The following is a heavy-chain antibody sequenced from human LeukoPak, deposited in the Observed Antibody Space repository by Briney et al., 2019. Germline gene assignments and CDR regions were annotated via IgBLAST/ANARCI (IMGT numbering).Heavy chain of an antibody. CDR3: AKDWDPGYYDSSGSYPDY. CDR1: GFTVSTDH. J-gene: IGHJ4*02. Sequence: PGGSLRLSCAASGFTVSTDHMSWVRQAPGKGLEWVAVSYSGGSRHYAESVKGRFTISRDNSKNTLYLQMNSLRAEDAAVYYCAKDWDPGYYDSSGSYPDYWGQGTLVTVSS. CDR2: SYSGGSR. V-gene: IGHV3-53*05. D-gene: IGHD3-22*01.